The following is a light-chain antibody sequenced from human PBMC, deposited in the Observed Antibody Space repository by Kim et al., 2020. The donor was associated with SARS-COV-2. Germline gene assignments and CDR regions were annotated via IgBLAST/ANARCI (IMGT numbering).Light chain of an antibody. CDR3: QKCDSAPWT. CDR1: QDISNY. Sequence: ASEGDRVTITCRASQDISNYLAWFQLEPGKAPQLLIYAASALQPGVPSRFSGSGSGTDFTLTVTSLQPEDVATYYCQKCDSAPWTFGQGTKVEIK. V-gene: IGKV1-27*01. J-gene: IGKJ1*01. CDR2: AAS.